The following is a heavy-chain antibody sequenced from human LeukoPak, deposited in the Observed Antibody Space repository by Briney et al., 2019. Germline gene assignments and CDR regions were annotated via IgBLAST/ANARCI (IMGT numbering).Heavy chain of an antibody. V-gene: IGHV4-4*07. CDR1: GGSPNNYY. CDR2: IYTRGST. Sequence: SETLSLTCTVSGGSPNNYYWSWIRQPAGKGVEWIGRIYTRGSTNYNPSLKSRVTMSVDTSKNQFSLKLRSVTAADTAVYYCARGRYCSADICSGGDAFDIWGQGTMVSVSS. J-gene: IGHJ3*02. CDR3: ARGRYCSADICSGGDAFDI. D-gene: IGHD2-15*01.